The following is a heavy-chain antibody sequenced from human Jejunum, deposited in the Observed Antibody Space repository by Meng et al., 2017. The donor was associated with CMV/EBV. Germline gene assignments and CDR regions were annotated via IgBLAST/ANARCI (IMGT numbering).Heavy chain of an antibody. CDR2: ITANAKIV. CDR3: ARDAPTTYKGGNFDY. J-gene: IGHJ4*02. D-gene: IGHD2/OR15-2a*01. V-gene: IGHV3-48*03. Sequence: GFTFSTYEMNWGRQAPGKGLEWVSFITANAKIVYYADSVKGRFTISRDNAKNSLYLQMSSLRAEDTAIYYCARDAPTTYKGGNFDYWGQGALVTVSS. CDR1: GFTFSTYE.